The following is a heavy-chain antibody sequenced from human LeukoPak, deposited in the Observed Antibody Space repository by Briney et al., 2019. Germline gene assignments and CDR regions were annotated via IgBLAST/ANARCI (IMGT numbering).Heavy chain of an antibody. V-gene: IGHV4-59*12. Sequence: SETLSLTCTVSGGSISSYYWSWIRQPPGKGLEWIGYIYYSGSTNYNPSLKSRVTISVDTSKNQFSLKLSSVTAADTAVYYCARLGWRDTTNSPSRGRPIENWGQGTLVTVSS. CDR2: IYYSGST. J-gene: IGHJ4*02. CDR1: GGSISSYY. CDR3: ARLGWRDTTNSPSRGRPIEN. D-gene: IGHD1-1*01.